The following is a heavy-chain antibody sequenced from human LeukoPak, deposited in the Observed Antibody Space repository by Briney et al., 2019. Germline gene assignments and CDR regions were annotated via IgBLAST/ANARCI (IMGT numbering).Heavy chain of an antibody. CDR1: GYTFSSYA. CDR2: IIPIFGTA. Sequence: SVKVSCKASGYTFSSYAISWVRQAPGQGLEWMGGIIPIFGTANYAQKFQGRVTITADKSTSTAYMELSSLRSEDTAVYYCASNGGDGYNSYDYWGQGTLVTVSS. J-gene: IGHJ4*02. CDR3: ASNGGDGYNSYDY. V-gene: IGHV1-69*06. D-gene: IGHD5-24*01.